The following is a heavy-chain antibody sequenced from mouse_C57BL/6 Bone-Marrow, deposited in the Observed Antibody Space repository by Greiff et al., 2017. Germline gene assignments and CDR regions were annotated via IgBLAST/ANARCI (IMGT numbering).Heavy chain of an antibody. CDR3: TPYGYDGFAY. V-gene: IGHV14-4*01. D-gene: IGHD2-2*01. J-gene: IGHJ3*01. CDR1: GFNIKDDY. Sequence: VQLQQSGAELVRPGASVKLSCTASGFNIKDDYMHWVKQRPEQGLEWIGWIDPENGDTEYASKFQGKATITADTSSNNAYLQLSSLTSEDTAVYYCTPYGYDGFAYWGQGTLVTVSA. CDR2: IDPENGDT.